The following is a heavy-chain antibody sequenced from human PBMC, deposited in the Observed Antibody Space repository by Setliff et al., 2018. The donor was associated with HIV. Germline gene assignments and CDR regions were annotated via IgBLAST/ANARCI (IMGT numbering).Heavy chain of an antibody. Sequence: SETLSLTCTVSGGSISSYYWTWIRQHPGKGLEWIGYIYYSGSTNYNPSLKSRVTISADTSKNQFSLKLSSVTAADTAVYYCARTYSSSWYSSHLWVDYWGQGTLVTVSS. CDR1: GGSISSYY. CDR2: IYYSGST. J-gene: IGHJ4*02. D-gene: IGHD6-13*01. CDR3: ARTYSSSWYSSHLWVDY. V-gene: IGHV4-59*08.